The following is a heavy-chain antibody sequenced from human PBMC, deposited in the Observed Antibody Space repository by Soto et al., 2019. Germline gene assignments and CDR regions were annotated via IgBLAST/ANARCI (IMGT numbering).Heavy chain of an antibody. V-gene: IGHV3-30*18. CDR2: ISYDGSKK. CDR3: AKDERVAATYYYFAMEV. Sequence: QVQLVESGGGVVQPGRSLRLSCAASGFTFSSYGMHWFRQAPGKGLEWVAVISYDGSKKFYTDSVQGRFNISRDNSKNTLYLQMNSQRAEDTAVYYCAKDERVAATYYYFAMEVWGQGTTVTVSS. D-gene: IGHD1-1*01. CDR1: GFTFSSYG. J-gene: IGHJ6*02.